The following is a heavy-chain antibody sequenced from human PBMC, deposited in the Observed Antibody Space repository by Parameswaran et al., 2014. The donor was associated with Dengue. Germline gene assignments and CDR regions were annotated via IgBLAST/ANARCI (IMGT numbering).Heavy chain of an antibody. D-gene: IGHD3/OR15-3a*01. CDR3: ARSLGLHYDY. V-gene: IGHV4-39*01. CDR2: IYYSGST. J-gene: IGHJ4*02. Sequence: WIRQPPGKGLEWIGIIYYSGSTYYNPSLKSRVTISVDTSKNQFSLKPSSVTAADTAVYYCARSLGLHYDYWGQGTLVTVSS.